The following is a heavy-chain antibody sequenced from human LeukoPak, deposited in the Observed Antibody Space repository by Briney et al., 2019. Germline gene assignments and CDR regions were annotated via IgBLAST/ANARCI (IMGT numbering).Heavy chain of an antibody. CDR2: IYYSGSS. D-gene: IGHD2-15*01. Sequence: PSQTLSLTCIVSGGSISSHDYYWNWIRQHPGKGLEWIGNIYYSGSSYYNPPLRSRVIISVDTSKNQFSLKLNSVTAADTAVYYCARGLTRNPLYKRSRYIHFDYWGQGTLVTVSS. CDR1: GGSISSHDYY. J-gene: IGHJ4*02. CDR3: ARGLTRNPLYKRSRYIHFDY. V-gene: IGHV4-31*03.